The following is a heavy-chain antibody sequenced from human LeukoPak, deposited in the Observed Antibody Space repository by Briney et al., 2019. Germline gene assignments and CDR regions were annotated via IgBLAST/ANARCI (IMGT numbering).Heavy chain of an antibody. J-gene: IGHJ4*02. CDR3: ARAYRGRGAYMVRGVPAY. CDR1: GYTFTSYD. D-gene: IGHD3-10*01. Sequence: ASVKVSCKASGYTFTSYDINWVRQATGQGLEWMGWMNPNSGNTGYAQKFQGRVTMTRNTSISTAYMELSSLRSEDTAVYYCARAYRGRGAYMVRGVPAYWGQGTLVTVSS. CDR2: MNPNSGNT. V-gene: IGHV1-8*01.